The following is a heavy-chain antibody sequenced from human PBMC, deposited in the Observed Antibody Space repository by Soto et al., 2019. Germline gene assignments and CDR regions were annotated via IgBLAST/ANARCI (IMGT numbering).Heavy chain of an antibody. V-gene: IGHV1-69*13. J-gene: IGHJ4*02. D-gene: IGHD3-22*01. CDR3: ARGRDFYDSSGYGFDY. CDR2: IIPIFGTA. CDR1: GGTFSSYA. Sequence: ASVKVSCKASGGTFSSYAISWVRQAPGQGLEWMGGIIPIFGTANYAQKFQGRVTITADESTSTAYMELSSLRSEDTAVYYCARGRDFYDSSGYGFDYWGQGTLVTVSS.